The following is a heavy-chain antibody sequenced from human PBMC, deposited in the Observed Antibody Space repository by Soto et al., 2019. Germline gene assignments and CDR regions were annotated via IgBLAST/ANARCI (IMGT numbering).Heavy chain of an antibody. J-gene: IGHJ4*03. CDR2: FYYSEAT. D-gene: IGHD3-9*01. CDR1: NDSIILSY. CDR3: ASGLTRATTTGDGFDI. V-gene: IGHV4-59*07. Sequence: PSDTLSLTYTSPNDSIILSYWSWSLQPPGKGPEWIGNFYYSEATNENPSLKSRVSMSVDMASNQLSLKLNSVTAADTAVYYCASGLTRATTTGDGFDIWGRGILVTVSS.